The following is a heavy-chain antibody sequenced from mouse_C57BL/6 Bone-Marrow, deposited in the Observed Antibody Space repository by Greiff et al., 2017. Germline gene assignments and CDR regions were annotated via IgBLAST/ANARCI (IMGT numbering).Heavy chain of an antibody. CDR2: IYPRSGNT. CDR3: ARPTPYAMDY. Sequence: QVHVKQSGAELARPGASVKLSCKASGYTFTSYGISWVKQRTGQGLEWIGEIYPRSGNTYYNEKFKGKATLTADKSSSTAYMELRSLTSEESAVYFCARPTPYAMDYWGQGTSVTVSS. J-gene: IGHJ4*01. V-gene: IGHV1-81*01. CDR1: GYTFTSYG.